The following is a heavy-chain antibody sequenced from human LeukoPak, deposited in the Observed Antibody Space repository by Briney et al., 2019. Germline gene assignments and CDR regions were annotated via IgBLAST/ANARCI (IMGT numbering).Heavy chain of an antibody. CDR2: IYYSGRT. D-gene: IGHD5-18*01. CDR3: ARPDQRGYSYGYPAFDI. V-gene: IGHV4-39*01. J-gene: IGHJ3*02. CDR1: GGSIGSSTHY. Sequence: SETLSLTCTVSGGSIGSSTHYWGWIRQPPGKGLEWIGSIYYSGRTYYNPSLTSRVTISVDTSKNQFSLRLSSVTAADTAVYYCARPDQRGYSYGYPAFDIWGQGTMVTVSS.